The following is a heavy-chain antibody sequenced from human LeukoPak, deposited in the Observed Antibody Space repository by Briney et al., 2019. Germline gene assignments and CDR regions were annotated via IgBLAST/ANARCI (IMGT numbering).Heavy chain of an antibody. CDR1: GGTFSSYA. Sequence: SVKVSCKASGGTFSSYAISWVRQAPGQGLEWMGGIIPFFGTANYAQKFQGRVTITADKSTSTAYMELSSLRSEDTAVYYCARGYCSSTSCSAAFDIWGQGTMVTVSS. CDR2: IIPFFGTA. J-gene: IGHJ3*02. V-gene: IGHV1-69*06. D-gene: IGHD2-2*01. CDR3: ARGYCSSTSCSAAFDI.